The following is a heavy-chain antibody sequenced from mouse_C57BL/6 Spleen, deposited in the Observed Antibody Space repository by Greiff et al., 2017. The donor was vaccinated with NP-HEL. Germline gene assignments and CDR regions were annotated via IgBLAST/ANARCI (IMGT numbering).Heavy chain of an antibody. V-gene: IGHV1-52*01. Sequence: QVHVKQSGAELVRPGSSVKLSCKASGYTFTSYWMHWVKQRPIQGLEWIGNIDPSDSETHYNQKFKDKATLTVDKSSSTAYMQLSSLTSEDSAVYYCARDYDYDVPFAYWGQGTLVTVSA. CDR1: GYTFTSYW. J-gene: IGHJ3*01. CDR3: ARDYDYDVPFAY. CDR2: IDPSDSET. D-gene: IGHD2-4*01.